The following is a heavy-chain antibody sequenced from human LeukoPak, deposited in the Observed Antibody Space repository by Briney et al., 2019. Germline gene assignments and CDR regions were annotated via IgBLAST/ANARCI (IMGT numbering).Heavy chain of an antibody. CDR1: GGSISSGSYY. J-gene: IGHJ4*02. CDR3: ARHTYRTRYSRGGSDY. CDR2: IYTSGST. Sequence: SQTLSLTCTVSGGSISSGSYYWSWIRQPAGKGLEWIGRIYTSGSTNYNPSLKSRVTISVDTSKNQFSLKLSSVTAADTAVYYCARHTYRTRYSRGGSDYWGQGTLVTVSS. V-gene: IGHV4-61*02. D-gene: IGHD6-13*01.